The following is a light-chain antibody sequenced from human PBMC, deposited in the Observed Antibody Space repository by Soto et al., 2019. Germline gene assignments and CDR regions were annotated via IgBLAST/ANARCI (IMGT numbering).Light chain of an antibody. CDR1: QTISSW. Sequence: IQMTKSPFTLSGSVGTRVTIICRASQTISSWLAWYQQKPGKAPKLLIYKASTLKSGVPSRFSGSGSGTEFTLTISSLQPDDFATYYCQHYNSYSEAFGQGTKVDIK. V-gene: IGKV1-5*03. CDR2: KAS. CDR3: QHYNSYSEA. J-gene: IGKJ1*01.